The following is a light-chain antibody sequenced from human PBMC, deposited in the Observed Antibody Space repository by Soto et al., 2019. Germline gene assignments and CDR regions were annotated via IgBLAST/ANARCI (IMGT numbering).Light chain of an antibody. J-gene: IGKJ5*01. Sequence: TQSPATLSASAGDRVTITCRASQGISNFLAWYQQKPGKVPKLLIYLASTLQSGVPSRFSGSGSGTDFTLTISSLQPEDVATYYCQQYNSYSFTFGQGTRLEIK. V-gene: IGKV1-27*01. CDR2: LAS. CDR1: QGISNF. CDR3: QQYNSYSFT.